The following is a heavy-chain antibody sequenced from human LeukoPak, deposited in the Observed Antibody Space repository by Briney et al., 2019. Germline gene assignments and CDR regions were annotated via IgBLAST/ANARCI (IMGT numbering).Heavy chain of an antibody. J-gene: IGHJ6*02. Sequence: ASVKVSCKASGYTFTSYGISWVRQAPGQGLGWMGWISAYNGNTNYAQKLQGRVTMTTDTSTSTAYMELRSLRSDDTAVYYCARPGKSTYCSSTSCYLGFHYYGMDVWGQGTTVTVSS. CDR2: ISAYNGNT. V-gene: IGHV1-18*01. CDR3: ARPGKSTYCSSTSCYLGFHYYGMDV. CDR1: GYTFTSYG. D-gene: IGHD2-2*01.